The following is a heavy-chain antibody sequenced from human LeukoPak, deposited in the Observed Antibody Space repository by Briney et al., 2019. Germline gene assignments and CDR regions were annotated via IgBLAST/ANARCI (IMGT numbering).Heavy chain of an antibody. CDR1: GGSISSRSHY. CDR2: IYYSGST. CDR3: ARGDYYYASGSYYKGPVDY. D-gene: IGHD3-10*01. J-gene: IGHJ4*02. Sequence: TSETLSLTCTVSGGSISSRSHYWGWIRQPPGKGLEWLGSIYYSGSTSYNPSLKSRVTISVDTSKKQFSLKLSSVTAADTAVYYCARGDYYYASGSYYKGPVDYWGQGTLVTVSS. V-gene: IGHV4-39*07.